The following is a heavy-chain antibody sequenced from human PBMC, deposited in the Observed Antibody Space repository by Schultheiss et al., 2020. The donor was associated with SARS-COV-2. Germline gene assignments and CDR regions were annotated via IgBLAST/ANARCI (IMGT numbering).Heavy chain of an antibody. CDR3: AKAGGREQWLVWSFDY. D-gene: IGHD6-19*01. J-gene: IGHJ4*02. CDR2: IGATGSI. Sequence: GGSLRLSCGASGFSFSTYDVQWVRQAIGKGLEWVSVIGATGSIYYHASVKGRFTISRDNAKNTLYLQMNSLRAEDTAVYYCAKAGGREQWLVWSFDYWGQGTLVTVSS. CDR1: GFSFSTYD. V-gene: IGHV3-13*01.